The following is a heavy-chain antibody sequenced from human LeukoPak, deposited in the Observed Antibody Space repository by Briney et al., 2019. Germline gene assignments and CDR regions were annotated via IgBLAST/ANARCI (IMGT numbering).Heavy chain of an antibody. Sequence: ASVKVSCKASGYTFTSYYMHWVRQAPGQGLEWMGIINPSGGSTSYAQKFQGRVTMTRDTSTSTVYMELSSLRSEDTAVYYCARAPPYYYDSRGYHYERGNYYYGMDVWGQGTTVIVSS. J-gene: IGHJ6*02. CDR2: INPSGGST. D-gene: IGHD3-22*01. CDR1: GYTFTSYY. CDR3: ARAPPYYYDSRGYHYERGNYYYGMDV. V-gene: IGHV1-46*01.